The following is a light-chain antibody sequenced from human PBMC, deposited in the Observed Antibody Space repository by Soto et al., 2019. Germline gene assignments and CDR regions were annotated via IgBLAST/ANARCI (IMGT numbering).Light chain of an antibody. CDR2: EVS. J-gene: IGLJ1*01. V-gene: IGLV2-23*02. CDR3: CSYAGSSTFYA. CDR1: SSDVGSYNL. Sequence: QSVLTQPASVSGSPGQSITISCTGTSSDVGSYNLVSWYQQHPGKAPKLMIYEVSKRPSGVSNRFSGSKSGNTASLTISGLQAEVEADYYCCSYAGSSTFYAFGTGTKVTVL.